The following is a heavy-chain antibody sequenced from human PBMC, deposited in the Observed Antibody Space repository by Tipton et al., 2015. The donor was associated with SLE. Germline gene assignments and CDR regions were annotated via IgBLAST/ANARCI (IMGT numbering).Heavy chain of an antibody. CDR1: GASFSAYY. CDR2: IDDRGST. Sequence: GLVKPSETLSLTCAVYGASFSAYYWTWIRQPPGKGLEWIGEIDDRGSTNYNPSLKGRITILVDTSKNQFSLKLNSVTAADTAVYYCARPRIAAADDAFDIWGQGTMVTVSS. V-gene: IGHV4-34*01. J-gene: IGHJ3*02. D-gene: IGHD6-13*01. CDR3: ARPRIAAADDAFDI.